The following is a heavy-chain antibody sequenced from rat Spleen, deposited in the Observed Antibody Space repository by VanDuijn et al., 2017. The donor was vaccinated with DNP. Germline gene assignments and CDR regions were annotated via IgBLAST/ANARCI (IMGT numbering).Heavy chain of an antibody. V-gene: IGHV5-31*01. J-gene: IGHJ1*01. CDR3: KRHTMGPYWYFDF. CDR1: GFTFNNYW. D-gene: IGHD1-7*01. Sequence: EVQLVESGGGLVQPGRSLKLSCVVSGFTFNNYWMSWIRQAPGKGLEWVASITNTGGSIYYPDSVKGRFTISRDNAKHTLYLQMDSLRSEDTATYYCKRHTMGPYWYFDFWGPGTMVTVSS. CDR2: ITNTGGSI.